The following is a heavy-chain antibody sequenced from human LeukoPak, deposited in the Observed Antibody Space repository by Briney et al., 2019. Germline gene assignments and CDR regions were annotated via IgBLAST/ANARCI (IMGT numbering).Heavy chain of an antibody. Sequence: SETLSLTCTDSGGSISSYYWSWIRQPPGKGLEWIGYIYYSGSTNYNPSLKSRVTISVDTSKNQFSLKLSSVTAADTAVYYCARDGSPPYGDNTFDYWGQGTLVTVSS. CDR2: IYYSGST. J-gene: IGHJ4*02. CDR3: ARDGSPPYGDNTFDY. CDR1: GGSISSYY. V-gene: IGHV4-59*01. D-gene: IGHD4-17*01.